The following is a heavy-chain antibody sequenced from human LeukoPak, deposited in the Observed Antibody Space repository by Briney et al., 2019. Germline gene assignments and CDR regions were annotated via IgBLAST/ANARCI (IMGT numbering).Heavy chain of an antibody. J-gene: IGHJ4*02. CDR2: VYYSGST. CDR1: GGSVSSGSYY. D-gene: IGHD3-22*01. V-gene: IGHV4-39*01. CDR3: ARHVHHSSGFEYYFDY. Sequence: PSETLSLTCTVSGGSVSSGSYYWGWIRQPPGKGLEWIGSVYYSGSTYYNPSLKSRITMSADTSKSQFSLNLSSVTAADTAVYYCARHVHHSSGFEYYFDYWGQGTLVTVSS.